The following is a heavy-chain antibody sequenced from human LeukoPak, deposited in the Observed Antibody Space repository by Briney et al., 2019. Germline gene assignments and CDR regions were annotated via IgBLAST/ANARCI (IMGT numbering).Heavy chain of an antibody. CDR1: GFTVSSNY. Sequence: GGSLGLSCAASGFTVSSNYMSWVRQAPGKGLEWVSVIYSGGSTYYADSVKGRFTISRDNSKNTLYLQMNSLRAEDTAVYYCAREYDSSGYQSYGMDVWGQGTTVTVSS. CDR2: IYSGGST. CDR3: AREYDSSGYQSYGMDV. D-gene: IGHD3-22*01. J-gene: IGHJ6*02. V-gene: IGHV3-53*01.